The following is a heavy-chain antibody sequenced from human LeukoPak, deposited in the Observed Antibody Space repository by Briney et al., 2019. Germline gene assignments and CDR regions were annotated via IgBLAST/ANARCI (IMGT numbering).Heavy chain of an antibody. Sequence: PSETLSPTCTVSGGSISSYYWSWIRQPPGKGLEWIGYIYYSGSTNYNPSLKSRVTISVDTSKNQFSLKLSSVTAADTAVYYCARDGSSGWYYFDYWGQGTLVTVSS. D-gene: IGHD6-19*01. CDR2: IYYSGST. V-gene: IGHV4-59*12. CDR3: ARDGSSGWYYFDY. CDR1: GGSISSYY. J-gene: IGHJ4*02.